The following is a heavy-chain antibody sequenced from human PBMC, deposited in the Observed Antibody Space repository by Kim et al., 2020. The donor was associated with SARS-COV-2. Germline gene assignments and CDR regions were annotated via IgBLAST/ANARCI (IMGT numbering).Heavy chain of an antibody. J-gene: IGHJ6*02. CDR2: ISAYNGNT. V-gene: IGHV1-18*01. CDR1: GYTFTSYG. CDR3: ARGEAGPYYYYSMDV. Sequence: ASVKVSCKASGYTFTSYGISWVRQAPGQGLEWMGWISAYNGNTNYAQKLQGRVTMTTDTSTSTAYMELRSLRSDDTAVYYCARGEAGPYYYYSMDVWGQGTTVTVSS. D-gene: IGHD6-19*01.